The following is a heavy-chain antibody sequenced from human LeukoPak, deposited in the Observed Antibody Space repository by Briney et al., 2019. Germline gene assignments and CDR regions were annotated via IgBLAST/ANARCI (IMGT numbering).Heavy chain of an antibody. CDR1: GGTFSSYA. D-gene: IGHD6-13*01. CDR3: ARPSNGYSSSWYDY. Sequence: GSSVKVSCRASGGTFSSYASSWVRQAPGQGLEWMGRIIPIFGTANDAQKFQGRVTSTTDESTSTAYMELSSLRSEDTAVYYCARPSNGYSSSWYDYWGQGTLVTVSS. CDR2: IIPIFGTA. J-gene: IGHJ4*02. V-gene: IGHV1-69*05.